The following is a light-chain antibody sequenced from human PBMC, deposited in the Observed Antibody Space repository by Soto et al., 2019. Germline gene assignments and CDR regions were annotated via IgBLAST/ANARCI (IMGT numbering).Light chain of an antibody. CDR2: DAS. V-gene: IGKV1-12*01. Sequence: RVSITCRASQGISSYLAWYQQIPGKAPKLLIYDASTLQTGVPSRFSGSGSGTDFTLTISSLQPEDFAPYYSQQAKSFPLPFGGGAKVAIK. J-gene: IGKJ4*01. CDR1: QGISSY. CDR3: QQAKSFPLP.